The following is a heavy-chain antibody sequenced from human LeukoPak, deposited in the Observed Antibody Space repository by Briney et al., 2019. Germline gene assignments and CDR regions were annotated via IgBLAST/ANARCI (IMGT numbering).Heavy chain of an antibody. CDR2: IYSGGST. CDR1: GFTVSSNY. V-gene: IGHV3-53*01. Sequence: GGSLRLSCAASGFTVSSNYMSWVRQAPGKGLEWVSVIYSGGSTYYADSVKGRFPISRDNSKNTVYLQMNSLRAEDTAVYYCAKGGWTRAMDVWGQGTTVTVSS. J-gene: IGHJ6*02. D-gene: IGHD2-15*01. CDR3: AKGGWTRAMDV.